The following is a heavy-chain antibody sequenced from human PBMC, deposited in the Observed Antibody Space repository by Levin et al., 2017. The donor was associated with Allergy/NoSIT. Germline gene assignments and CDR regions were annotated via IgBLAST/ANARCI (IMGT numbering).Heavy chain of an antibody. V-gene: IGHV3-53*01. CDR2: IYSGGNT. CDR1: GFSVSTSY. J-gene: IGHJ3*02. D-gene: IGHD4-23*01. CDR3: AKTNSYAFNM. Sequence: GGSLRLSCAASGFSVSTSYMSWVRQAPGKGLEWVSIIYSGGNTYYAESVKGRFTISRETSKNTVYLQMSSLRAEDTAVYHCAKTNSYAFNMWGQGTMVTVSS.